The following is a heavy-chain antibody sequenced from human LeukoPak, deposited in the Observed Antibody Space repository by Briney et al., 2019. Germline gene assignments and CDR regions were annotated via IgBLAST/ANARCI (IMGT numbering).Heavy chain of an antibody. J-gene: IGHJ4*02. D-gene: IGHD3-10*01. V-gene: IGHV4-59*01. CDR2: IYYSGST. CDR3: AREVPIVRGLRWDY. CDR1: GDSISSYY. Sequence: KPSEALSLTCTVSGDSISSYYWNWVRQPPGKGLEWIGYIYYSGSTNCNTSLKSRVTISIDTSKNQFSLKLRSVTAADTAVYYCAREVPIVRGLRWDYWGQGTLVTVSS.